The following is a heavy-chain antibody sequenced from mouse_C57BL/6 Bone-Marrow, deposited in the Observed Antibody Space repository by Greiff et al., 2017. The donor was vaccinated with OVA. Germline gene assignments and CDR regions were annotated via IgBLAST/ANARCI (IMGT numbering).Heavy chain of an antibody. V-gene: IGHV14-3*02. Sequence: VQLQQSGAELVKPGASVKLSCTASGFNIKDTYMHWVKQRPEQGLEWIGRIDPANGNTNYDPKFQGKATITADTSSNTAYLQLSSLTSEDTAVYDCARSRDYDWFAYWGQGTLVTVSA. J-gene: IGHJ3*01. CDR1: GFNIKDTY. CDR2: IDPANGNT. D-gene: IGHD2-4*01. CDR3: ARSRDYDWFAY.